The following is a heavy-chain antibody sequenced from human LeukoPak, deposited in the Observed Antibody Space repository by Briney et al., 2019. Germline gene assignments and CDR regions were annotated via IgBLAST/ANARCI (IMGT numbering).Heavy chain of an antibody. J-gene: IGHJ3*02. CDR2: IYPGDSDT. Sequence: ESLKISRYGSGYSFTSYWIGWVRQMPGKGLEWMGIIYPGDSDTRYSPSFQGQVTISADKSISTAYLQWSSLKASDTAMYYCAVTLMIEDAFDIWGQGTMVTVSS. CDR1: GYSFTSYW. V-gene: IGHV5-51*01. D-gene: IGHD3-22*01. CDR3: AVTLMIEDAFDI.